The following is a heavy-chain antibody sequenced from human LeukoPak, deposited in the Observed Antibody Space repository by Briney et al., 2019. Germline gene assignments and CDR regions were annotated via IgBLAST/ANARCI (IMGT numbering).Heavy chain of an antibody. J-gene: IGHJ1*01. D-gene: IGHD3-22*01. CDR1: GFAFSTYW. CDR3: ATYSSLNRREFQF. Sequence: GGSLRLSCAASGFAFSTYWMHWVRQAPGKGLEWVAVISYDGSNKYYADSVKGRFTISRDNSKNTLYPQMNSLRAEDTAVYYCATYSSLNRREFQFWGQGTLLTVSS. CDR2: ISYDGSNK. V-gene: IGHV3-30-3*01.